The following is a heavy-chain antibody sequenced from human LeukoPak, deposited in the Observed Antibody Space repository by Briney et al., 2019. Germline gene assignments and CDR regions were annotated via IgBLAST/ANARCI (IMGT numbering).Heavy chain of an antibody. D-gene: IGHD1-1*01. CDR1: GYTFTGYY. V-gene: IGHV1-2*02. J-gene: IGHJ4*02. CDR3: ARDLYNWNDEGYFGY. CDR2: INPNSGGT. Sequence: GASVKVSCKASGYTFTGYYMHWVRQAPGQGLEWMGWINPNSGGTNYAQKFQGRVTMTRDTSISTAYMELSRLRSDDTAVYYCARDLYNWNDEGYFGYWGQGTLVTVSS.